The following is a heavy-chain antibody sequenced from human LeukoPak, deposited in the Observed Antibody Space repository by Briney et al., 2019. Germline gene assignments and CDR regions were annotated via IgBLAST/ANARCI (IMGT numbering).Heavy chain of an antibody. CDR3: ARALSTVTTTYYFDY. CDR2: INHSGST. D-gene: IGHD4-17*01. Sequence: ETLSLTCAVYGGSFSGYYWSWIRQPPGKGLEWIGEINHSGSTNYNPSLKSRVTISVDTSKNQFSLKLSSVTAADTAVYYCARALSTVTTTYYFDYWGQGTLVTVSS. J-gene: IGHJ4*02. CDR1: GGSFSGYY. V-gene: IGHV4-34*01.